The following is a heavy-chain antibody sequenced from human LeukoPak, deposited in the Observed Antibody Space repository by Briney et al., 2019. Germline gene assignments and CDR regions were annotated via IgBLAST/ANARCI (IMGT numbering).Heavy chain of an antibody. Sequence: GSSVKVSCKASGGTFSSYAISWVRQAPGQGLEWMGGIIPIFGTANYAQKFQGRVTITADKSTSTAYMELSSLRPEDTAVYYCARDGHCSGGSCYSVAFDYWGQGTLVTVSS. CDR1: GGTFSSYA. D-gene: IGHD2-15*01. CDR2: IIPIFGTA. J-gene: IGHJ4*02. CDR3: ARDGHCSGGSCYSVAFDY. V-gene: IGHV1-69*06.